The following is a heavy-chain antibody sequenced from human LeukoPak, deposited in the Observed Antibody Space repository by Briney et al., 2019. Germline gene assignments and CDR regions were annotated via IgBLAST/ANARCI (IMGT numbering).Heavy chain of an antibody. V-gene: IGHV5-51*01. J-gene: IGHJ3*02. CDR1: GYSFTSYW. Sequence: GESLKISCKGSGYSFTSYWIGWVRQIPGKGLEWMGIIYPGDSDTRYSPSFQGQVTISADKSISTAYLQWSSLKASDTAMYYCARRGPSYDFWSGYAFDIWGQGTMVTVSS. CDR2: IYPGDSDT. CDR3: ARRGPSYDFWSGYAFDI. D-gene: IGHD3-3*01.